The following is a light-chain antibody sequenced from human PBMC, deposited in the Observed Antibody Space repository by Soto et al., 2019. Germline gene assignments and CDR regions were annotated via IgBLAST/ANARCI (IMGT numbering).Light chain of an antibody. CDR1: QSVSNN. V-gene: IGKV3-15*01. CDR2: YAS. CDR3: QQYNNWPPIT. Sequence: EIMMTQSPATLSVSPGERATLSCRASQSVSNNVAWYQQKPGKAPRLLIYYASTRSTGIPARFSGSGSGTEFTLTISSLQSEDFALYYCQQYNNWPPITFCQGTRLEIK. J-gene: IGKJ5*01.